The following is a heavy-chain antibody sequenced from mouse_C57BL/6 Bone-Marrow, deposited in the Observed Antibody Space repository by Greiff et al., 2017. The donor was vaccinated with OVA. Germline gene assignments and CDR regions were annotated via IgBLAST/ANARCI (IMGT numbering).Heavy chain of an antibody. Sequence: EVKLVESGGGLVQSGRSLRLSCATSGFTFSDFYMEWVRQAPGKGLEWIAASRNKANDYTTEYSASVKGRFIVSRDTSQSILYLQMNALRAEGTAIYYCAREDGYYYAMDYWGQGTSVTVSS. J-gene: IGHJ4*01. D-gene: IGHD2-3*01. CDR1: GFTFSDFY. V-gene: IGHV7-1*01. CDR2: SRNKANDYTT. CDR3: AREDGYYYAMDY.